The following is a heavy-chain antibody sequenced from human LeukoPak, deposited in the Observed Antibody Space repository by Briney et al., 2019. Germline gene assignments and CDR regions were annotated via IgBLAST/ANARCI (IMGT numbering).Heavy chain of an antibody. CDR3: ARGVSSSWYLSTYYYMDV. V-gene: IGHV4-34*01. J-gene: IGHJ6*03. D-gene: IGHD6-13*01. CDR1: GGSFSGYY. Sequence: SETLSLTCAVYGGSFSGYYWSWIRQPPGKGLEWIGEINHSGSTNYNPSLKSRVTISVDTSKNQFSLKLSSVTAADTAVYYCARGVSSSWYLSTYYYMDVWGKGTTVTASS. CDR2: INHSGST.